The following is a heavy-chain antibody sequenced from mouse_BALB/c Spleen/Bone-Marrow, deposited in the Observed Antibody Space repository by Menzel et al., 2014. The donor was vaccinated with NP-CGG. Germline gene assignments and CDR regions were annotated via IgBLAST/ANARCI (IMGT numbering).Heavy chain of an antibody. Sequence: DLVKPGASVKLSCKASGYTFTSYWINWIKQRPGQGLEWIGRIAPGSGSTYYNEMFKGKATLTVDTSSSTDYIQTSSKSSEDSAVYFCAREDRGYGNIDWFAYWGQGTLVTVSA. D-gene: IGHD2-1*01. CDR3: AREDRGYGNIDWFAY. J-gene: IGHJ3*01. CDR2: IAPGSGST. V-gene: IGHV1S41*01. CDR1: GYTFTSYW.